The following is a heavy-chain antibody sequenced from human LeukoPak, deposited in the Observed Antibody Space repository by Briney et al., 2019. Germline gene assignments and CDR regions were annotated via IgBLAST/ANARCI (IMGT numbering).Heavy chain of an antibody. V-gene: IGHV1-2*02. CDR1: GYTFTGYY. Sequence: ASVKVSCKASGYTFTGYYMHWVRQAPGQGLEWMGWINPNSGGTNYAQKFQGRVTMTRDTSISTAYMELSSLRSEDTAVYYCARSITRHTIDYWGQGTLVTVSS. J-gene: IGHJ4*02. CDR3: ARSITRHTIDY. CDR2: INPNSGGT. D-gene: IGHD3-3*01.